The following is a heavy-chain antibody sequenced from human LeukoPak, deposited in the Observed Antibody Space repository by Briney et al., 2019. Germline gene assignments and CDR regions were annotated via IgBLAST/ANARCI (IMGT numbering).Heavy chain of an antibody. CDR3: ARGSLSSSVDY. Sequence: ASVKVSCKASGYSFTSYDINWVRQASGQGLEWMGWMDPNSDNTGYAQKFQGRITMTRNTSISTAYMELSSLRSEDTAVYYCARGSLSSSVDYWGQGTLVTVSS. CDR2: MDPNSDNT. CDR1: GYSFTSYD. J-gene: IGHJ4*02. V-gene: IGHV1-8*01. D-gene: IGHD6-6*01.